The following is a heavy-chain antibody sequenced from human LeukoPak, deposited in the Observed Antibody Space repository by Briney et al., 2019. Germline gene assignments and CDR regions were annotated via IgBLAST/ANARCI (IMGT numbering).Heavy chain of an antibody. J-gene: IGHJ4*02. CDR3: ARWDYGSGSYKWDY. D-gene: IGHD3-10*01. Sequence: SETLSLTCAVSGGSISSSNWRSWVRQPPGKGLEWIGEIYHSGSTNYNPSLKSRVTISVDKSKNQFSLKLSSVTAADTAVYYCARWDYGSGSYKWDYWGQGTLVTVSS. CDR2: IYHSGST. CDR1: GGSISSSNW. V-gene: IGHV4-4*02.